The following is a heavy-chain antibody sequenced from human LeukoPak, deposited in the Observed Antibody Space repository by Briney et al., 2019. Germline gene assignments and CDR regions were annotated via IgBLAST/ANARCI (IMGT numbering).Heavy chain of an antibody. CDR1: GYSISSGGYS. Sequence: SETLSLTCTVSGYSISSGGYSWSWIRQPPGKGLEWIGYIYYSGSTYYNPSLKSRVTISVDTSKNQFSLKLRSVTAADTAVYYCARVLRYYDSSGYYHDAFDIWGRGTMVTVSS. J-gene: IGHJ3*02. CDR3: ARVLRYYDSSGYYHDAFDI. CDR2: IYYSGST. V-gene: IGHV4-30-4*07. D-gene: IGHD3-22*01.